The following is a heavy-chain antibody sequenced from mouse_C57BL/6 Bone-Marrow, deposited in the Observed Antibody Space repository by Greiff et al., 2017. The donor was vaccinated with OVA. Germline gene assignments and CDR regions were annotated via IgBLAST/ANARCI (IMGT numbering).Heavy chain of an antibody. CDR1: GFTFSSYA. V-gene: IGHV5-9-1*02. CDR2: ISSGGDYI. Sequence: EVMLVESGEGLVKPGGSLKLSCAASGFTFSSYAMSWVRQTPEKRLEWVAYISSGGDYIYYADTVKGRFTISRDNARNTLYLQMSSLKSEDTAMYYCTRDTVMSDYDLYYAMDYWGQGTSVTVSS. J-gene: IGHJ4*01. CDR3: TRDTVMSDYDLYYAMDY. D-gene: IGHD2-4*01.